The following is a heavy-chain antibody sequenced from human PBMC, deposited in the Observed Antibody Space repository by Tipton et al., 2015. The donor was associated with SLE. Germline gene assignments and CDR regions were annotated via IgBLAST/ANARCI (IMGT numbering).Heavy chain of an antibody. D-gene: IGHD5-24*01. CDR2: ISAYNGNT. CDR1: GHTFTSYG. CDR3: ARDREMAGAFDI. J-gene: IGHJ3*02. Sequence: QLVQSGAEVKKPGASVKVSCKASGHTFTSYGITWVRQAPGQGLEWMGWISAYNGNTNYAPKLQGRVTMTTDTSTSTAYMELRSLRSEDTAVYYCARDREMAGAFDIWGQGTMVTVSS. V-gene: IGHV1-18*01.